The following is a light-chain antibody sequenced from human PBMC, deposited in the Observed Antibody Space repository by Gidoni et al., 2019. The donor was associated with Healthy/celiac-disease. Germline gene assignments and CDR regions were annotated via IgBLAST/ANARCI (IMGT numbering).Light chain of an antibody. CDR3: NSRDSSGNHLGV. Sequence: SSELTQDPAVSVAVGQTVRITCQGDSLRSYYASWYQQKPGPAPVLVIYGKNNRPSGIPDRFSGSSSGNTASLTITGAQAEDEADYYCNSRDSSGNHLGVFGGGTKLTVL. CDR1: SLRSYY. CDR2: GKN. V-gene: IGLV3-19*01. J-gene: IGLJ3*02.